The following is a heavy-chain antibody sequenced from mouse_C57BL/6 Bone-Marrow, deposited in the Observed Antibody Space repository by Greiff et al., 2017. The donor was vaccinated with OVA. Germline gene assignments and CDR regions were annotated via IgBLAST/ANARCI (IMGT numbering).Heavy chain of an antibody. D-gene: IGHD1-1*01. CDR3: ARHYHYYGSSHWYFDV. V-gene: IGHV5-6*01. J-gene: IGHJ1*03. Sequence: EVMLVESGGDLVKPGGSLKLSCAASGFTFSSYGMSWVRQTPDKRLEWVATISSGGSYTYYPDSVKGRFTISRDNAKNTQYLQMSSLKSEDTAMYYCARHYHYYGSSHWYFDVWGTGTTITVSS. CDR1: GFTFSSYG. CDR2: ISSGGSYT.